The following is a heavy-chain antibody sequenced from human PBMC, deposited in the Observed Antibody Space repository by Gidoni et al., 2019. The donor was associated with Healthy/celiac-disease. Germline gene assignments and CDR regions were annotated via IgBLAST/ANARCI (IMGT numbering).Heavy chain of an antibody. CDR1: GFTFSSYA. Sequence: EGQLLESGGGLVQPGGSLRSSCAASGFTFSSYAMSWVRQAPGKEPELFSAISGSGRSTYSAVSLKCLFTISRDTSTTTLFLHMNSLRAEYTSVSYCAKDLFPYFDSWVQGTLVTVSS. CDR2: ISGSGRST. V-gene: IGHV3-23*01. CDR3: AKDLFPYFDS. J-gene: IGHJ4*02. D-gene: IGHD3-3*01.